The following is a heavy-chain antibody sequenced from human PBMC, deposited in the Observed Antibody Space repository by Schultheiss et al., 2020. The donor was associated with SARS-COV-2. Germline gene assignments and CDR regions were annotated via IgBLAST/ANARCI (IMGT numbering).Heavy chain of an antibody. Sequence: GGSLRLSCAASGFTFDDYAMHWVRQAPGKGLEWVSGISWNSGSIGYADSVKGRFNISRDNAKNSLYLQMNSLRAEDTALYDCAKDNYGGYAWFDYWGQGTLVTVSS. CDR3: AKDNYGGYAWFDY. CDR1: GFTFDDYA. CDR2: ISWNSGSI. J-gene: IGHJ4*02. D-gene: IGHD4-23*01. V-gene: IGHV3-9*01.